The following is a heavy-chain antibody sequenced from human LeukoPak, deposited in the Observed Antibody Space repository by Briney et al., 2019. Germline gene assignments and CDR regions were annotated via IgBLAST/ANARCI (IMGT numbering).Heavy chain of an antibody. V-gene: IGHV3-30*18. CDR1: GFTFSSYG. D-gene: IGHD4-11*01. CDR2: ISYDGTNK. J-gene: IGHJ4*02. Sequence: GRSLRLSCAASGFTFSSYGMHWVRQAPGKGLEWVAVISYDGTNKYYADSVKGRFTISRDNSKNTLYLQMNSLRAEDTAVYYCVKSPSQATVTTVYRFWGQGTLVTVSS. CDR3: VKSPSQATVTTVYRF.